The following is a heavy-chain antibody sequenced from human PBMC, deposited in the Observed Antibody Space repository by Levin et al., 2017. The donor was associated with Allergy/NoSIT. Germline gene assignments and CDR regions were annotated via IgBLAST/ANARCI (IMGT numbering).Heavy chain of an antibody. J-gene: IGHJ4*02. V-gene: IGHV4-39*01. D-gene: IGHD3-10*01. CDR3: ARLRTYGSGSYIFDY. CDR2: IYYSGST. CDR1: GGSISSSSYY. Sequence: RSQTLSLTCTVSGGSISSSSYYWGWIRQPPGKGLEWIGSIYYSGSTYYNPSLKSRVTISVDTSKNQFSLKLSSVTAADTAVYYCARLRTYGSGSYIFDYWGQGTLVTVSS.